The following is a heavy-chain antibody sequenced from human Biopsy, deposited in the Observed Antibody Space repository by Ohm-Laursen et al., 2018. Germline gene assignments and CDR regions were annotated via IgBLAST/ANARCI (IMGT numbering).Heavy chain of an antibody. V-gene: IGHV4-61*01. CDR3: ARPSTFYYDGGSYYDGFDP. D-gene: IGHD3-22*01. CDR1: GGSVSSGSHY. Sequence: TLSLTCTVSGGSVSSGSHYWSWIRQPLGKGLERMGFNYYNGSSKYNPSLKSRVTISVDTSKNQFILKLRSVTAADTVVYYCARPSTFYYDGGSYYDGFDPWGQGTLVTVSS. CDR2: NYYNGSS. J-gene: IGHJ5*02.